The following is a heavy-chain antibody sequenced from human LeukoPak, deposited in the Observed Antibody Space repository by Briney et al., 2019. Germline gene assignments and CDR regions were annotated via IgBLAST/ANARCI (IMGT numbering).Heavy chain of an antibody. D-gene: IGHD3/OR15-3a*01. J-gene: IGHJ6*02. Sequence: ASVKVSCKTSGYTFTNYDINWVRQATGQGLEWLGWMSPNNGDTGYAQKLQGRVTMTTDTSTSTAYMELRSLRSDDTAVYYCAREEGLGMDVWGQGTTVTVSS. CDR2: MSPNNGDT. V-gene: IGHV1-18*01. CDR3: AREEGLGMDV. CDR1: GYTFTNYD.